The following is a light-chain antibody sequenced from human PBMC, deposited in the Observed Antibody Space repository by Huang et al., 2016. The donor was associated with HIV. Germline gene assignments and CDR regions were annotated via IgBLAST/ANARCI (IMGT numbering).Light chain of an antibody. Sequence: DTQMTQSPPSLSASVGDRVTITCRASQTISTYLNWYQQQPGKAPKLLIYGASSLQRGVPSRFIGSGSGTDFTLTIRSLQREDFATYFCQQSYSTPWTFGQGTKVEIK. CDR1: QTISTY. V-gene: IGKV1-39*01. CDR3: QQSYSTPWT. CDR2: GAS. J-gene: IGKJ1*01.